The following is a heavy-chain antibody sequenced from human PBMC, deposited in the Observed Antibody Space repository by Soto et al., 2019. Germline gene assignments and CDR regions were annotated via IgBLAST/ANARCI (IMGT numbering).Heavy chain of an antibody. CDR1: GGSTSNYY. J-gene: IGHJ4*01. Sequence: QVQLQESGPGLVKPSETLSLTCTVSGGSTSNYYWSWIRQPPGKGLGWIGNIYYSGGTNYNPSLKSRVTISVDTSKNLFSLRLNSVIAADTAVYSCAIQLGRIDYWGQRIRVTVSS. V-gene: IGHV4-59*08. CDR3: AIQLGRIDY. D-gene: IGHD2-2*01. CDR2: IYYSGGT.